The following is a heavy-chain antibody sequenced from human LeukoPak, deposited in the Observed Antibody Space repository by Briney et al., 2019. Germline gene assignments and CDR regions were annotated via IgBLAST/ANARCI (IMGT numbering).Heavy chain of an antibody. CDR2: ISSSSSYI. CDR1: GFTFSSYS. J-gene: IGHJ4*02. Sequence: VGSLRLSCAASGFTFSSYSMNWVRQAPGKGLEWVSSISSSSSYIYYADSVKGRFTISRDNAKNSLYLQMNSLRAEDTAVYYCARDRPYSSYFDYWGQGTLVPVSS. V-gene: IGHV3-21*01. D-gene: IGHD2-21*01. CDR3: ARDRPYSSYFDY.